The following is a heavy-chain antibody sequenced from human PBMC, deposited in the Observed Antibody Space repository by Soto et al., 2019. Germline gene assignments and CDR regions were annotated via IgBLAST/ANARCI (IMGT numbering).Heavy chain of an antibody. Sequence: PGGSLRLSCAASGFTFSSYAMSWVRPAPGKGLEWVSAISGSGGSTYYADTVKGRFTISRDNSKNTLYLQMNSLRAEDTAVYYCAKDLYAWVDAFDIWGQGTMVTVSS. CDR1: GFTFSSYA. V-gene: IGHV3-23*01. CDR2: ISGSGGST. CDR3: AKDLYAWVDAFDI. D-gene: IGHD2-8*01. J-gene: IGHJ3*02.